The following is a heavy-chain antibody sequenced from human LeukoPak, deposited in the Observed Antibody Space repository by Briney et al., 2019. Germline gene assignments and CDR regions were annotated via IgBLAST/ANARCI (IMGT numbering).Heavy chain of an antibody. CDR3: AKHSHDGSASYYEVQLDY. D-gene: IGHD3-22*01. CDR1: GFTFTSFA. J-gene: IGHJ4*02. Sequence: GGSLRLSCAASGFTFTSFAMCWVRQAPGKGLELVSTISRSDVGTYYANSVKGRFTISRDNSKNTVYLQMNSLRAEDTAIYYCAKHSHDGSASYYEVQLDYWGQGTLVTVSS. V-gene: IGHV3-23*01. CDR2: ISRSDVGT.